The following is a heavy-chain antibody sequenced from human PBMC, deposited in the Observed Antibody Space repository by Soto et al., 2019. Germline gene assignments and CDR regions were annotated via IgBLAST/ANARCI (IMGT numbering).Heavy chain of an antibody. CDR3: AKDSVELTTSPTLDH. CDR1: GFTFSDYG. J-gene: IGHJ4*02. V-gene: IGHV3-30*18. Sequence: QVQLGESGGGVVQPGKTLGLSCEASGFTFSDYGIHWVRQAPGKRLDWVAVISYDGSQKYYADSVKGRFTISRDNSKNSMYLQMNSLRDEDTAVYFCAKDSVELTTSPTLDHCGQGALVTVSS. CDR2: ISYDGSQK. D-gene: IGHD1-26*01.